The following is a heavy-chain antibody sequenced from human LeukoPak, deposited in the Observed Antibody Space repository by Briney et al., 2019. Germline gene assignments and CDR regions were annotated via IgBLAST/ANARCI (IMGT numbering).Heavy chain of an antibody. J-gene: IGHJ4*02. CDR2: INQDGSEK. CDR3: ARAVTSTEGY. CDR1: GFTFTTYW. Sequence: GGSLRLSCAASGFTFTTYWMTWVRQAPGKGLEWVASINQDGSEKYYVDFVKGRFTISRDNAQKSLYLEMKSLSAKDTAVYYCARAVTSTEGYWGQGTLVTVSS. V-gene: IGHV3-7*03.